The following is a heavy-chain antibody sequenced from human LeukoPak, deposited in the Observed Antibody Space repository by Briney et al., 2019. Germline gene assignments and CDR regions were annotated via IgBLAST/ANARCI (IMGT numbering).Heavy chain of an antibody. CDR3: AKGAAWIQLCRTEYYFDY. V-gene: IGHV3-23*01. CDR2: ISGSGGST. D-gene: IGHD5-18*01. CDR1: GFTFSSYA. J-gene: IGHJ4*02. Sequence: GGSLRLSCAASGFTFSSYAMSWVRQAPGKGLEWVSAISGSGGSTYYADSVKGRFTISRDNSKNTLYLQMNSLRAEDTAVYYCAKGAAWIQLCRTEYYFDYWGQGTLVTVSS.